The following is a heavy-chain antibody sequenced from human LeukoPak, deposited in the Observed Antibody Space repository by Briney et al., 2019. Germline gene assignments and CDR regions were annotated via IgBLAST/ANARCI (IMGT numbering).Heavy chain of an antibody. J-gene: IGHJ6*02. Sequence: SVEVSCKASGGTFSSYAISWVRQAPGQGLEWMGGIIPIFGTANYAQKFQGRVTITADESTSTAYMELSSLRSEDTAVYYCARDMGAAAGTNYYYGMDVWGQGTTVTVSS. CDR2: IIPIFGTA. CDR3: ARDMGAAAGTNYYYGMDV. D-gene: IGHD6-13*01. CDR1: GGTFSSYA. V-gene: IGHV1-69*01.